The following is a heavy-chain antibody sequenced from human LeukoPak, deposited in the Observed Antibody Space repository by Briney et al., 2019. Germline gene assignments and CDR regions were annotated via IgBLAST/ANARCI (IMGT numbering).Heavy chain of an antibody. J-gene: IGHJ3*02. CDR1: GFSFTNYE. D-gene: IGHD2-15*01. CDR3: ARGIVEGYCTGGSCHDAFDI. CDR2: INTNTGNS. V-gene: IGHV7-4-1*02. Sequence: GASGKVSCKASGFSFTNYEINWVRQAPGQGLEWMGWINTNTGNSTYAQGFTGRFVFSLDTSVSTAYLQISSLKAEDTAVYYCARGIVEGYCTGGSCHDAFDIWGLGTMVTVSS.